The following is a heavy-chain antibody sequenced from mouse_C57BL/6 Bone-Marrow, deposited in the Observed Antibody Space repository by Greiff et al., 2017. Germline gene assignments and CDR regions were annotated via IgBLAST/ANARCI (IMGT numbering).Heavy chain of an antibody. Sequence: EVQLQQSGPELVKPGASVKIPCKASGYTFTDYNMDWVKQSHGKSLEWIGDINPNNGGTNYNQKFKGKATLTVDKSSNTAYMELRSLTSEDTAVYYCARPSDGYAYWGQGNLVTGTA. CDR3: ARPSDGYAY. J-gene: IGHJ3*01. CDR1: GYTFTDYN. CDR2: INPNNGGT. V-gene: IGHV1-18*01.